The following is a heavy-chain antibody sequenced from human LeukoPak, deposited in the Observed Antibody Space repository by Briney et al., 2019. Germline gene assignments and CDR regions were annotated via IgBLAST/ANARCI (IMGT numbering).Heavy chain of an antibody. CDR3: ARQNYDEVNYYYYGLDV. V-gene: IGHV4-59*08. CDR1: GGSISSNY. CDR2: IYYRGST. D-gene: IGHD3-3*01. Sequence: TSETLSLTCTVSGGSISSNYWSWIRQSPGEGLEWIGYIYYRGSTDYNPSLKSRVTISVDTSKNQFSLKLSSVTAADTAVYYCARQNYDEVNYYYYGLDVWGQGTTVTVSS. J-gene: IGHJ6*02.